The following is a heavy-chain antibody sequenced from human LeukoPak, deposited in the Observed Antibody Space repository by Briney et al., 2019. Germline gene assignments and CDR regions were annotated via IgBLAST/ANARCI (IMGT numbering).Heavy chain of an antibody. CDR1: GFTFSTYW. CDR2: IKGDESAK. Sequence: GGSLRLSCAASGFTFSTYWMAWVRQAPGKGLEWVANIKGDESAKHQADSVKGRFTISRDNAQNSVYLQMSNLRGEDTAVYYCARDVGGSLDYWGQGPLVTVS. D-gene: IGHD1-26*01. CDR3: ARDVGGSLDY. J-gene: IGHJ4*02. V-gene: IGHV3-7*01.